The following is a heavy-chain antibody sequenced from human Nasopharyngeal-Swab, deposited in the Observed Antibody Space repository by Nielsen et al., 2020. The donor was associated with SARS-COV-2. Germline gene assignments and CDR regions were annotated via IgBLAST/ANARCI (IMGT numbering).Heavy chain of an antibody. J-gene: IGHJ6*02. CDR3: AAEPYYYGSGSYYNVHYYYGMDV. CDR1: GFTCTSSA. CDR2: IVVGSGNT. D-gene: IGHD3-10*01. Sequence: SVKVSCKASGFTCTSSAVQWVRQARGQRLEWIGWIVVGSGNTNYAQKFQERVTITRDMSTSTAYMELSSLRSEDTAVYYCAAEPYYYGSGSYYNVHYYYGMDVWGQGTTVTVSS. V-gene: IGHV1-58*01.